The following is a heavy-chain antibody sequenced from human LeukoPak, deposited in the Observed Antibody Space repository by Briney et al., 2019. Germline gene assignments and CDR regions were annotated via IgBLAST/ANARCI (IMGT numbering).Heavy chain of an antibody. D-gene: IGHD3-22*01. CDR1: GGTFSSYA. CDR3: ARRSSVYDSSGYYAFDI. J-gene: IGHJ3*02. Sequence: VASVKVSCKASGGTFSSYAISWVRQAPGQGLEWMGRIIPILGIANYAQKFQGRVTITADKSTSTAYMELSSLRSEDTAMYYCARRSSVYDSSGYYAFDIWGQGTMVTVSS. V-gene: IGHV1-69*04. CDR2: IIPILGIA.